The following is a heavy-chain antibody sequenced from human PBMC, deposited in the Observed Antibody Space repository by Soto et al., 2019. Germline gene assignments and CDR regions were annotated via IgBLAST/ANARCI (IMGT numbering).Heavy chain of an antibody. D-gene: IGHD5-18*01. V-gene: IGHV1-46*01. CDR3: ARGSTPYSYGHGVIDY. Sequence: ASVKVSCKASGYTFTTYYMHWVRQAPGQGLEWMGIINPSGGRTNYAQKFQGRVTMTRDTSTSTVYMELSSLRSEDTAVYYCARGSTPYSYGHGVIDYWGKGTLVTVSS. CDR2: INPSGGRT. CDR1: GYTFTTYY. J-gene: IGHJ4*02.